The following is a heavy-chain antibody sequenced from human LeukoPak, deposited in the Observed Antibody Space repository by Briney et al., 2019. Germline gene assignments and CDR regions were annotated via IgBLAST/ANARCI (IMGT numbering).Heavy chain of an antibody. CDR3: ARQVTFGYAYAYYFDY. CDR1: GGSISTSYYY. CDR2: IHNSEST. D-gene: IGHD5-18*01. V-gene: IGHV4-39*01. Sequence: SETLSLTCTVSGGSISTSYYYWGWIRQPPGKGLEWIGNIHNSESTYYNPSLKSRVTISVDTSKDQFSLKLSSVTAADTAVYYCARQVTFGYAYAYYFDYWGQGSLVTVSS. J-gene: IGHJ4*02.